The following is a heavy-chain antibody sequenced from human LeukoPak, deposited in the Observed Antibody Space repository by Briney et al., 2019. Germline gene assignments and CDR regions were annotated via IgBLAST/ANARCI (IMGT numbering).Heavy chain of an antibody. J-gene: IGHJ4*02. CDR3: ARASSIGAAGIFDY. CDR2: INPGGSSI. CDR1: GFTFSSYW. D-gene: IGHD6-13*01. V-gene: IGHV3-74*01. Sequence: GGPLTLSCAASGFTFSSYWMHWVRQVPGKGLVWVARINPGGSSITYADSVKGRLTISRDNSKNTLYLQMNSLRAEDTAVYYCARASSIGAAGIFDYWGQGTLVTVSS.